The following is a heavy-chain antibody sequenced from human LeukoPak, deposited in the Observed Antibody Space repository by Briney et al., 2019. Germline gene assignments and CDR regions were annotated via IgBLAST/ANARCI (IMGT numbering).Heavy chain of an antibody. V-gene: IGHV3-7*01. J-gene: IGHJ4*02. CDR3: ARVRCSGNSCFPDY. CDR2: IKQDGSDK. Sequence: PAGGSLRLSCAASGFTFSTYWMSWVRQAPGKGLEWVANIKQDGSDKYYVDSVKGRFTISRDNAKNSLFLQMNSLRAEDTAVYYCARVRCSGNSCFPDYWGQGTLVTVSS. D-gene: IGHD2-15*01. CDR1: GFTFSTYW.